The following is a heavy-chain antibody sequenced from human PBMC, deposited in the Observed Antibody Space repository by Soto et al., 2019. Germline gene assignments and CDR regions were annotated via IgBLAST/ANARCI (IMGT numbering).Heavy chain of an antibody. Sequence: SQTLSLTCVLSGDSVSSNSAAWNWIRQSPSRGLEWLGRTNYRSKWYKDYAVSVKSRITINPDTSKNQFSLQLNSVTPEDTAVYYCARGGTSGWSRGGFDYWGQGTLVTVSS. CDR1: GDSVSSNSAA. CDR2: TNYRSKWYK. J-gene: IGHJ4*02. D-gene: IGHD6-19*01. CDR3: ARGGTSGWSRGGFDY. V-gene: IGHV6-1*01.